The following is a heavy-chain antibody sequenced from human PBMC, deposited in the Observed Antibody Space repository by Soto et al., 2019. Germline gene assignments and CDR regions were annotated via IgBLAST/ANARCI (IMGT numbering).Heavy chain of an antibody. Sequence: PSETLSLTCTVSGGSISSYYWGWIRQPQGKGLEWIGYIYYSGSTNYNPSLKSRVTISVDTSKNQFSLKLSSVTAADTAVYYCARDRATYYYDSSGYYYYGMDVWGQGTTVTVSS. J-gene: IGHJ6*02. CDR1: GGSISSYY. D-gene: IGHD3-22*01. CDR3: ARDRATYYYDSSGYYYYGMDV. CDR2: IYYSGST. V-gene: IGHV4-59*01.